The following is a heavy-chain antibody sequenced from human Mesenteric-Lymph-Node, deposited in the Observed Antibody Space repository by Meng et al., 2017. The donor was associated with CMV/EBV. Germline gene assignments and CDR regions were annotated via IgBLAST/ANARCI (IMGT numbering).Heavy chain of an antibody. V-gene: IGHV4-39*07. CDR3: AREVTWELRGHWFDP. Sequence: ESLKISCTVSGGSISSSRYYWGWIRQPPGKGLEWIGSISYSGSAYYNPPLKSRVTISVDTSKNQFSLKLTSVTAADTAVYYCAREVTWELRGHWFDPWGQGTLVTVSS. CDR2: ISYSGSA. J-gene: IGHJ5*02. CDR1: GGSISSSRYY. D-gene: IGHD1-26*01.